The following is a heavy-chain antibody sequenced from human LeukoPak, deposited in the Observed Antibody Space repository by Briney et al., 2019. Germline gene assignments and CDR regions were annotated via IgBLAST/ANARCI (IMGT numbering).Heavy chain of an antibody. CDR3: AREGYYVSGSYYAFDI. Sequence: TSETLSLTCAVYGGSFSGYYWSWIRQPAGKGLEWIGRIYTSGSTHYNPSLRSRVTMSVDTSKNHFSLKMTSVTAADTAVYYCAREGYYVSGSYYAFDIWGQGTMVTVSS. CDR1: GGSFSGYY. V-gene: IGHV4-4*07. CDR2: IYTSGST. J-gene: IGHJ3*02. D-gene: IGHD3-10*01.